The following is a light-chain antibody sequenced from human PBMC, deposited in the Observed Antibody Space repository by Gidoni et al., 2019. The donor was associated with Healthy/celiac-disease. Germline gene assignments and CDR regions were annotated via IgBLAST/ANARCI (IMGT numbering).Light chain of an antibody. CDR2: DAS. J-gene: IGKJ4*01. Sequence: DIQMTQFPSSLSASVGDRITITCQASQDISNYLNWYQQKPGKAPKLLIYDASNLETGVPSRFSGSGSGTDFTFTISMLQPEDIATYYCQQYGNLPLTFGEGTKVEIK. CDR1: QDISNY. CDR3: QQYGNLPLT. V-gene: IGKV1-33*01.